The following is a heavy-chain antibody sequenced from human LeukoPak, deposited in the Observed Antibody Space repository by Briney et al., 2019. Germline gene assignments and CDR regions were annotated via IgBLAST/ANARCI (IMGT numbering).Heavy chain of an antibody. CDR1: GGSISSSNW. D-gene: IGHD3-16*01. Sequence: KTSETLSLTCAVSGGSISSSNWWSWVRQPPGKGLEWIGEIYHSGSTNYNPSLKSRVTISVDKSKNQFSLKLSSVTAADTALYYCVRVRSSRAYGADFDYWGQGTLITVSS. V-gene: IGHV4-4*02. CDR2: IYHSGST. CDR3: VRVRSSRAYGADFDY. J-gene: IGHJ4*02.